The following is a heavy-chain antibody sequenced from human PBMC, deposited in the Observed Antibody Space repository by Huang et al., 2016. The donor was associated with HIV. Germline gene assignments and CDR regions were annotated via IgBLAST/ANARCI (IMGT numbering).Heavy chain of an antibody. V-gene: IGHV4-61*09. CDR2: IYNSGRT. CDR3: ARIKYYNSSGYHNAFDI. Sequence: QVRLQESGPGLVKPSQTLSLACTVSGGSSSSDTYHWSWSRQPAGKGLEWIEHIYNSGRTNYHPSLKSRVTIAVDTSKNQFSLRLKAVTAADTAIYYCARIKYYNSSGYHNAFDIWGQGTMVTVSS. J-gene: IGHJ3*02. D-gene: IGHD3-22*01. CDR1: GGSSSSDTYH.